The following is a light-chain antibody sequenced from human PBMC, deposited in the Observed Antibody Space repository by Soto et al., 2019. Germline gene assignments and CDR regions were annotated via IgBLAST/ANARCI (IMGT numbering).Light chain of an antibody. CDR3: QQYKTHWT. Sequence: DIQMTQSPSALSASVADRVTITCRASQSISTWLAWYQQKPGKAPKLLIYKASSLESGVPSRFSGSGSGTEFTLTISSLQPDDFATYYCQQYKTHWTFGQGTKVEIK. CDR2: KAS. J-gene: IGKJ1*01. V-gene: IGKV1-5*03. CDR1: QSISTW.